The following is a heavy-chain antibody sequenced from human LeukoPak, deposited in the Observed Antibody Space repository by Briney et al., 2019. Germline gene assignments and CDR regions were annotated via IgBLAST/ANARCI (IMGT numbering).Heavy chain of an antibody. D-gene: IGHD3-3*01. Sequence: ASVKVSCRASGYTFTGYYMHWVRQAPGQGLEWMGWINPNSGGTNYAQKFQGRVTMTRDTSISTAYMELSRLRSDDTAVYYCARSSEWPPFLDYWGQGTLVTVSS. CDR1: GYTFTGYY. J-gene: IGHJ4*02. CDR2: INPNSGGT. V-gene: IGHV1-2*02. CDR3: ARSSEWPPFLDY.